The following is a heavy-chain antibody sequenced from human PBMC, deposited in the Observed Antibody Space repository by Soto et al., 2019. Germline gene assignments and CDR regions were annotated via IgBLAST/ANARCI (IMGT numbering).Heavy chain of an antibody. CDR2: IPYDGSNK. CDR3: ARRYFDWSDRNWFDP. V-gene: IGHV3-30*14. CDR1: GFTFSSYA. J-gene: IGHJ5*02. Sequence: GGSLRLSCAASGFTFSSYAMHWVRQAPGKGLEWVAVIPYDGSNKYYADSVKGRFTITKDTSKNQVVLTMTNMDPVDTATYYCARRYFDWSDRNWFDPWGQGTLVTVSS. D-gene: IGHD3-9*01.